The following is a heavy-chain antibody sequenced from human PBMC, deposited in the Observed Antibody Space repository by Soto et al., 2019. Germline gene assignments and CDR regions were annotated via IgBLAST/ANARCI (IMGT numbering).Heavy chain of an antibody. V-gene: IGHV3-48*03. CDR3: ASGPEWELLTAFDY. CDR2: ISSSGSTI. J-gene: IGHJ4*02. D-gene: IGHD1-26*01. CDR1: GFTFSSYE. Sequence: GGSLRLSCAASGFTFSSYEMNWVRQAPGKGLEWVSYISSSGSTIYYADSVKGRFTISRDNAKNSLYLQMNSLRAEDTAVYYCASGPEWELLTAFDYWGEGPLVTVYS.